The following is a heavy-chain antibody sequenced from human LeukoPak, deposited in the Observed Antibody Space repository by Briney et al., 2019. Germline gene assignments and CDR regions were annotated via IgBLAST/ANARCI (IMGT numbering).Heavy chain of an antibody. V-gene: IGHV1-2*02. J-gene: IGHJ4*02. CDR2: VNPNSGDT. CDR1: GYTFTSYY. Sequence: ASVKVSCKASGYTFTSYYIHWVRQAPGQGLEWMGWVNPNSGDTKYEQEFQGRVTMTRDTSISTAYMELSRLRSDDTAVYYCARDDVGRGDLDYWGQGTLVTVSS. CDR3: ARDDVGRGDLDY.